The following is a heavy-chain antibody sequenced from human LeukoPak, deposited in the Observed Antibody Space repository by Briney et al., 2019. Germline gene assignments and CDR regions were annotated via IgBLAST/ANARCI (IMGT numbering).Heavy chain of an antibody. CDR3: AKDYSDSRVADVFLEY. D-gene: IGHD2-15*01. V-gene: IGHV3-23*01. J-gene: IGHJ4*02. CDR2: ITSGFTP. CDR1: GLTFSDYA. Sequence: EGSLSLSCAASGLTFSDYAMSWFRQAPGKGLEWVSGITSGFTPLYADSVKGRFTISRDNSKNTFHLQLNSLRAEDTAVYYCAKDYSDSRVADVFLEYWGQGTLVTVSS.